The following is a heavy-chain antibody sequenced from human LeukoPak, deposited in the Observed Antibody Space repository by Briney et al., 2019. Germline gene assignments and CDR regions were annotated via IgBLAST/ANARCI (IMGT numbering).Heavy chain of an antibody. CDR2: INPNSGGT. J-gene: IGHJ6*03. CDR1: GYTFTGYY. Sequence: GASVKVSCKASGYTFTGYYMHWVRQAPGQGLEWMGWINPNSGGTNYAQKFQGRVTMTRDTSISTAYMELSRLRSDDTAVYYCARGPIVGATGDYYYYYMDVWGKGTTVTISS. CDR3: ARGPIVGATGDYYYYYMDV. V-gene: IGHV1-2*02. D-gene: IGHD1-26*01.